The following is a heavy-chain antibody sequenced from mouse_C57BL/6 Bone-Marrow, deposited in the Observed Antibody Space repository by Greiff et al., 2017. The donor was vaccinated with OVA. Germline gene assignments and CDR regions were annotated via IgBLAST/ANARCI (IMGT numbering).Heavy chain of an antibody. Sequence: VQLQQSGAELVRPGTSVKMSCKASGYTFTNYWIGWAKQRPGHGLEWIGDIYPGGGYTNYNAKVKGKATLTADKSSSTAYMQVSSLTSEDYAIDYCARGDNCDAIDYYGQGTSATVSA. CDR1: GYTFTNYW. D-gene: IGHD3-3*01. CDR3: ARGDNCDAIDY. V-gene: IGHV1-63*01. CDR2: IYPGGGYT. J-gene: IGHJ4*01.